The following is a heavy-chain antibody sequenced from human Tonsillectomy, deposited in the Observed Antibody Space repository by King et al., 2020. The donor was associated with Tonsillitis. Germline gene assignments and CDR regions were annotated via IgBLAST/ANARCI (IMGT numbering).Heavy chain of an antibody. J-gene: IGHJ4*02. Sequence: VQLVESGGGLVQPGGSLRLSCAASGFSVSTNYMSWVRQAPGKGLEWVSVIYSGGNTFYADSVKGTFTISRDNSKNTLYLQMSSLRADDTAMYYCARGHLYTTGSFAYYFDHWGQGTLVTVSS. D-gene: IGHD6-19*01. CDR3: ARGHLYTTGSFAYYFDH. CDR2: IYSGGNT. V-gene: IGHV3-66*01. CDR1: GFSVSTNY.